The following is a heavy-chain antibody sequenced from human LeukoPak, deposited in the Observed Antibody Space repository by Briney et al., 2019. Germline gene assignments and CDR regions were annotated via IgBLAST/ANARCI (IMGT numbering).Heavy chain of an antibody. J-gene: IGHJ4*02. CDR1: GYTFTDYY. Sequence: RASVKVSCKASGYTFTDYYMHWVRQAPGQGLEWMGWINPNSGGTNYAQNFQGRVTMTRDTAISTAYMELSSLTFDDTAIYYCARVGYFYGSGSQTGGYLDYWGQGTLVTVSS. CDR2: INPNSGGT. D-gene: IGHD3-10*01. V-gene: IGHV1-2*02. CDR3: ARVGYFYGSGSQTGGYLDY.